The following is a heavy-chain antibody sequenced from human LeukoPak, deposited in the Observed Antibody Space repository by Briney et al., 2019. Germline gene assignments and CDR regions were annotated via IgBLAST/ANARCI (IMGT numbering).Heavy chain of an antibody. CDR2: IYSGGST. D-gene: IGHD6-13*01. Sequence: GGSLRLSCAASGFTVSSNYMSWVRQAPGKGLEWVSVIYSGGSTYYADSVKGRFTISRDNSKNTLYLQMNSLRAEDTAVYYCARVLEQQLVIRYYYYYYMDVWGKGTTVTVSS. J-gene: IGHJ6*03. CDR3: ARVLEQQLVIRYYYYYYMDV. V-gene: IGHV3-53*01. CDR1: GFTVSSNY.